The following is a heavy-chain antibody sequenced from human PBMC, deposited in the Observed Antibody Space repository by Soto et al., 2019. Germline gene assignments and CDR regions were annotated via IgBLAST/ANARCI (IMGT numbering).Heavy chain of an antibody. D-gene: IGHD2-8*01. Sequence: SATLSLTCSVSGDSITTNCYYLGWLRPPPGKGLQWIGNVYSTGSTFSHPSLTSRVFISVDTSKNKFSLRLTSVTAADTAVYYCARSHYTYGLLIDYWGPGIMVTVSS. J-gene: IGHJ4*02. CDR3: ARSHYTYGLLIDY. V-gene: IGHV4-39*01. CDR1: GDSITTNCYY. CDR2: VYSTGST.